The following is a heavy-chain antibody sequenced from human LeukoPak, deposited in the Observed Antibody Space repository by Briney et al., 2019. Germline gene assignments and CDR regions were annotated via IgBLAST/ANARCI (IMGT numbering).Heavy chain of an antibody. CDR1: GGSFSGYY. CDR2: INHSGST. J-gene: IGHJ6*02. V-gene: IGHV4-34*01. D-gene: IGHD3-3*01. CDR3: ARGNYDFWSGLYGMDA. Sequence: PSETLSLTCAVYGGSFSGYYWSWIRQPPGKGLEWIGEINHSGSTNYNPSLKSRVTISVDTSKNQFSLKLSSVTAADTAVYYCARGNYDFWSGLYGMDAWGQGTTVNVSS.